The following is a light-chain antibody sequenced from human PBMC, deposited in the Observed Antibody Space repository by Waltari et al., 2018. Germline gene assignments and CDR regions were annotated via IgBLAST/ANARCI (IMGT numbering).Light chain of an antibody. CDR3: QQYNHWPFT. V-gene: IGKV3-15*01. J-gene: IGKJ3*01. CDR2: GAS. Sequence: VLTQSPATLSVSPGERATLSCRASQSVSTNLAWYQQKPGQAPRPPLYGASTRATGIPARFSGSGSATEFTLTITSLQSEDFAVYYYQQYNHWPFTFGPGTKVDVK. CDR1: QSVSTN.